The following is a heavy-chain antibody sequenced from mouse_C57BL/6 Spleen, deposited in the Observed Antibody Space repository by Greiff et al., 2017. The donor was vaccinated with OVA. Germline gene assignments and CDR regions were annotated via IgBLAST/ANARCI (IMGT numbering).Heavy chain of an antibody. CDR2: FHPYNDDT. CDR3: ARSNYGSPYWYFDV. J-gene: IGHJ1*03. CDR1: GYTFTTYP. D-gene: IGHD1-1*01. V-gene: IGHV1-47*01. Sequence: VQLQESGAELVKPGASVKMSCKASGYTFTTYPIEWMKQNHGKSLEWIGNFHPYNDDTKYNEKFKGKATLTVEKSSSTVYLELSRLTSDDSAVYYCARSNYGSPYWYFDVWGTGTTVTVSS.